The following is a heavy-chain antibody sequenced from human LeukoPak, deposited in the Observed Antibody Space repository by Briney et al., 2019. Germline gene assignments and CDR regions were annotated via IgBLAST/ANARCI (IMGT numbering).Heavy chain of an antibody. CDR3: ARVGYDYVWGSYRHDAFDI. Sequence: ASVKVSCKASGYTFTGYYMHWVRQAPGQGLEWMGGIIPIFGTANYAQKFQGRVTITADESTSTAYMELSSLRSEDTAVYYCARVGYDYVWGSYRHDAFDIWGQGTMVTVSS. J-gene: IGHJ3*02. CDR1: GYTFTGYY. CDR2: IIPIFGTA. D-gene: IGHD3-16*02. V-gene: IGHV1-69*13.